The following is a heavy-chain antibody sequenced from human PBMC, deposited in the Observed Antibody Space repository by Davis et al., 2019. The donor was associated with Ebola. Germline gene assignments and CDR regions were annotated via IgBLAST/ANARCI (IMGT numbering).Heavy chain of an antibody. Sequence: AASVKVSCKASGYTFTTYAMHWVRQAPGQRLEWMGWINAGNGNTRYSQKFQGSITMTRDTSTSTVYMELSSLRSEDTAVYYCARARRGGSSGYYSCYDYWGQGTLVTVSS. CDR2: INAGNGNT. CDR3: ARARRGGSSGYYSCYDY. CDR1: GYTFTTYA. V-gene: IGHV1-3*01. D-gene: IGHD3-22*01. J-gene: IGHJ4*02.